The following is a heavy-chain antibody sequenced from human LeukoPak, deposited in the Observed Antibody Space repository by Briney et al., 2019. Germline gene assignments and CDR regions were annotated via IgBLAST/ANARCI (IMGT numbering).Heavy chain of an antibody. J-gene: IGHJ4*02. V-gene: IGHV4-34*01. CDR3: ARSETTVTTPDY. Sequence: PSETLSLTCAVYGGSFSGYYWSWIRQPPGKGLEWIGEINHSGSTNYNPSLKSRVTISVDTFKNQFSLKLSSVTAADTAVYYCARSETTVTTPDYWGQGTLVTVSS. CDR2: INHSGST. D-gene: IGHD4-17*01. CDR1: GGSFSGYY.